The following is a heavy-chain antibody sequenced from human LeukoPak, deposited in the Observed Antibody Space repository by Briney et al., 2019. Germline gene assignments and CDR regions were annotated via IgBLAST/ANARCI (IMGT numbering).Heavy chain of an antibody. J-gene: IGHJ4*02. CDR3: ARGDYYDTSGYYYPHC. Sequence: GGSLRLSCAASGFTFSDYYMTWTRQAPGKGLEWVSYISSRGSIIYYADSVKGRFTISRDNAKNTLFLQMNSLRAEDTAVYYCARGDYYDTSGYYYPHCWGQGTLVTVSS. D-gene: IGHD3-22*01. CDR2: ISSRGSII. V-gene: IGHV3-11*01. CDR1: GFTFSDYY.